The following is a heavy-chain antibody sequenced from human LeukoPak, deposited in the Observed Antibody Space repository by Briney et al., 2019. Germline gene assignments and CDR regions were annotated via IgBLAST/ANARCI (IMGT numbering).Heavy chain of an antibody. Sequence: PGGSLRLSCAASGLTFSSYDMTWVRQAPGKGLEWVSSISGSGDTTYYADSVRGRFTISRDNAKNSLYLQMNSLRAEDTAVYYCARDPYLGLAVAGTHFDYWGQGTLVTVSS. CDR3: ARDPYLGLAVAGTHFDY. V-gene: IGHV3-48*03. CDR1: GLTFSSYD. D-gene: IGHD6-19*01. CDR2: ISGSGDTT. J-gene: IGHJ4*02.